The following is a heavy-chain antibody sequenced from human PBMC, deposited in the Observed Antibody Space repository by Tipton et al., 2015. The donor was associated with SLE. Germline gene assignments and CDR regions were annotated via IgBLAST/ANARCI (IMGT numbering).Heavy chain of an antibody. CDR1: GGSVSSSNSY. Sequence: TLSLTCTVSGGSVSSSNSYWGWIRQPPGKGLEWFGNIYYRGDTYYNPTLKSRVTVSADTSKNQFSLRLSSVTAADTAVYFCASGDERPKTAPLDYWGQGTLVTVSS. D-gene: IGHD4-17*01. V-gene: IGHV4-39*01. CDR2: IYYRGDT. CDR3: ASGDERPKTAPLDY. J-gene: IGHJ4*02.